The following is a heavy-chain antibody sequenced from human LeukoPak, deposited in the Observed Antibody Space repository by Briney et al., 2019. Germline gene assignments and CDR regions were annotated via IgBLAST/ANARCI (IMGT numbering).Heavy chain of an antibody. V-gene: IGHV4-59*01. CDR1: GGSISSYY. CDR3: AGDVMSTALDAFDV. D-gene: IGHD1-1*01. J-gene: IGHJ3*01. CDR2: IYYSGSP. Sequence: PSETLSLTCTVSGGSISSYYWSWIRQPPGKGLELIGYIYYSGSPTYNPSLKSRVTISVDTSKNQFSLQLSSVTAADTAVYYCAGDVMSTALDAFDVWGQGTMVTVSS.